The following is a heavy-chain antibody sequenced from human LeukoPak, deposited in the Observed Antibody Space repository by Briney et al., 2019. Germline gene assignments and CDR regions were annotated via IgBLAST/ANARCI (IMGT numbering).Heavy chain of an antibody. CDR2: MNPNNDNA. Sequence: ASVKVSCKASGYTFKNYDINWARQAPGQGLEWMAWMNPNNDNAGSAQKFQGRVTMTRDTSINTAYMELSSLRSDDTGVYYCARAAAGGDDPFDVWGQGSLIIVSS. CDR3: ARAAAGGDDPFDV. J-gene: IGHJ3*01. V-gene: IGHV1-8*01. CDR1: GYTFKNYD. D-gene: IGHD6-25*01.